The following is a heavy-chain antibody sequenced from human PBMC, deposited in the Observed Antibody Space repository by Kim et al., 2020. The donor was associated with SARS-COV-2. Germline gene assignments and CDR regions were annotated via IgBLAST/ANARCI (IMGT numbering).Heavy chain of an antibody. J-gene: IGHJ5*02. V-gene: IGHV1-69*13. CDR2: IIPIFGTA. CDR1: GGTFSSYA. D-gene: IGHD6-19*01. Sequence: SVKVSCKASGGTFSSYAISWVRQAPGQGLEWMGGIIPIFGTANYAQKFQGRVTITADESMSTAYMELSSLRSEDTAVYYCARVVEQWLVLEGPLNWFDPWGQGTLVTVSS. CDR3: ARVVEQWLVLEGPLNWFDP.